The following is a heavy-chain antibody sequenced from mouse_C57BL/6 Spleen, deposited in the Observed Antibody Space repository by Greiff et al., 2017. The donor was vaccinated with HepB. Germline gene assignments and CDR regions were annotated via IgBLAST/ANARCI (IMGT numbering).Heavy chain of an antibody. CDR3: ARGYGSSYVFAY. CDR1: GYSITSGYY. CDR2: ISYDGSN. V-gene: IGHV3-6*01. D-gene: IGHD1-1*01. Sequence: ESGPGLVKPSQSLSLTCSVTGYSITSGYYWNWIRQFPGNKLEWMGYISYDGSNNYNPSLKNRISITRDTSKNQFFLKLNSVTTEDTATYYCARGYGSSYVFAYWGQGTLVTVSA. J-gene: IGHJ3*01.